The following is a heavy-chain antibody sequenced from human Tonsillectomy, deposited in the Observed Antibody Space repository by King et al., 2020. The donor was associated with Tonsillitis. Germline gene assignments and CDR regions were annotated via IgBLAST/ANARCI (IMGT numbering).Heavy chain of an antibody. J-gene: IGHJ5*02. D-gene: IGHD6-19*01. V-gene: IGHV3-9*01. CDR2: ISWNSVAI. Sequence: VQLVESGGGLVQPGRSLRLTCAASGYTFEDFSMHWVRQAPGKGLEWVAGISWNSVAIGYGDSVKGRFTLSRDNAKNSLYLQMDSQRTDDTALYFCARNYTSGWFTPPSDTWGQGTLVTVST. CDR1: GYTFEDFS. CDR3: ARNYTSGWFTPPSDT.